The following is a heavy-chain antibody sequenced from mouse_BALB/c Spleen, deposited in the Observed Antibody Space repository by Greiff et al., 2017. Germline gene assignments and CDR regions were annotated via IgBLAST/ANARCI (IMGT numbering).Heavy chain of an antibody. CDR3: ASTLYGELDY. D-gene: IGHD1-1*02. Sequence: EVHLVESGGGLVKPGGSLKLSCAASGFTFSSYAMSWVRQSPEKRLEWVAEISSGGSYTYYPDTVTGRFTISRDNAKNTLYLEMSSLRSEDTAMYYCASTLYGELDYWGQGTTLTVSS. CDR1: GFTFSSYA. CDR2: ISSGGSYT. J-gene: IGHJ2*01. V-gene: IGHV5-9-4*01.